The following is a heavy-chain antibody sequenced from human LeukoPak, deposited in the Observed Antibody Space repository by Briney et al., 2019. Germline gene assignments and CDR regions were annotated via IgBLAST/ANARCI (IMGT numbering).Heavy chain of an antibody. CDR1: GFTFSSYG. J-gene: IGHJ4*02. V-gene: IGHV3-30*02. D-gene: IGHD3-10*01. Sequence: GGSVRLSCAASGFTFSSYGMHWVRQAPGKGLEWVAFMRYDGSNEFYADSVKGRSTIFRENSKNTLYLQMNSLRAEDTAVYYCAKDLYGSGSYQIPLFDYWGQGTLVTVST. CDR3: AKDLYGSGSYQIPLFDY. CDR2: MRYDGSNE.